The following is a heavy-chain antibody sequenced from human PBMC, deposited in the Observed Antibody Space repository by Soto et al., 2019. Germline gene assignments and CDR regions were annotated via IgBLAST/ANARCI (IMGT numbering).Heavy chain of an antibody. CDR1: GFTFSTYS. Sequence: EVQLLESGGGLAKPGGSLRLSCAASGFTFSTYSMNWVRQAPGKGLEWVSSISSSSYIYYADSVKGRFTITRDHVKNSLSLQMNSLGAEDTAVYYCERDSVPHPVTTFSYNYGMDVWGRGTTVTVYS. V-gene: IGHV3-21*06. D-gene: IGHD4-4*01. CDR2: ISSSSYI. CDR3: ERDSVPHPVTTFSYNYGMDV. J-gene: IGHJ6*02.